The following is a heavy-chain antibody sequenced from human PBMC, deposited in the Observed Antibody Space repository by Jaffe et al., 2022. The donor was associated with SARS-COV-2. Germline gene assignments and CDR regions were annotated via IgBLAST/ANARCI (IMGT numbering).Heavy chain of an antibody. CDR2: ISGSGAST. CDR1: GFTFSSFA. J-gene: IGHJ5*02. D-gene: IGHD1-26*01. CDR3: AKGARATTYNYFDP. Sequence: EVHLVESGGGLVQPGGSLRLSCAASGFTFSSFAMTWVRQAPGKGLEWVSGISGSGASTDYADSVKGRFTISRDNSKNILYLQMNSLGAEDTAVYYCAKGARATTYNYFDPWGQGTLVTASS. V-gene: IGHV3-23*04.